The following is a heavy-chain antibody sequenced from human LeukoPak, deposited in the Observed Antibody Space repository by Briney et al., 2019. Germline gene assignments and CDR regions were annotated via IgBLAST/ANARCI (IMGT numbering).Heavy chain of an antibody. V-gene: IGHV4-4*02. CDR2: IYHSGIT. Sequence: SETLSLTCAVSGGSISSSNWWSWVRQPPGKGLEWIGEIYHSGITNYNPSLKSRVTKSVDKSKNQFSLKLSSVTAADTAVYYCSREGTRRGVPNWFDPWGQGTLVTVSS. D-gene: IGHD3-10*01. J-gene: IGHJ5*02. CDR1: GGSISSSNW. CDR3: SREGTRRGVPNWFDP.